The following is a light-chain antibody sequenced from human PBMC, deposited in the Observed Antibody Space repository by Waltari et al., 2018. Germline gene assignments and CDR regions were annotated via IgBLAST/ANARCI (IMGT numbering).Light chain of an antibody. CDR1: RSVSSY. J-gene: IGKJ1*01. CDR2: EAA. CDR3: QQRSDWPRT. Sequence: EIVLTQSPATLSLSPGERATLSCRASRSVSSYLAWYQQKPGQAPRLLIYEAANRATGVPARFSGSGSGTDVTLTISSLEPEDFAVYCCQQRSDWPRTFGQGTKVEIK. V-gene: IGKV3-11*01.